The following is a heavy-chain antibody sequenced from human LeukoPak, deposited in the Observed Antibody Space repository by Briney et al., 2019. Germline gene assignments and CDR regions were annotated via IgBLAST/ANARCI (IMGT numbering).Heavy chain of an antibody. CDR1: GFTFSSYG. CDR2: IRYDGSNK. CDR3: AKEYYDFWSGLEIFDY. Sequence: GGSLKLSCAASGFTFSSYGMHWVRQAPGKGLEWVAFIRYDGSNKYYADSVKGRFTISRDNSKNTLYLQMNSLRAEDTAVYYCAKEYYDFWSGLEIFDYWGQGTLVTVSS. D-gene: IGHD3-3*01. J-gene: IGHJ4*02. V-gene: IGHV3-30*02.